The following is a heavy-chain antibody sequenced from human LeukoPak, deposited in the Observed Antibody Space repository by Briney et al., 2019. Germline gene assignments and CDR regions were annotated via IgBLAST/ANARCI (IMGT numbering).Heavy chain of an antibody. D-gene: IGHD3-10*01. CDR2: INPNSGGT. CDR1: GYTFTGYY. CDR3: ASGGLLWFGELSR. Sequence: AAVKLSCKASGYTFTGYYMHWVRQPPGQGLEWMGWINPNSGGTNYAQKFQGRVTMTRDTSISTAYMELSRLRSDDTAVYYCASGGLLWFGELSRWGQGTLVTVSS. J-gene: IGHJ4*02. V-gene: IGHV1-2*02.